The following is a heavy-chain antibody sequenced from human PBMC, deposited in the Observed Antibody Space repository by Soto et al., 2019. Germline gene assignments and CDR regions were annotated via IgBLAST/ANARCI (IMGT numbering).Heavy chain of an antibody. CDR3: AKDLLPNTVTTCGS. CDR1: GFTFDSHG. CDR2: ISSDGNNK. V-gene: IGHV3-30*18. J-gene: IGHJ5*02. D-gene: IGHD4-17*01. Sequence: QVQLVESGGGAVQPGRSLRLSCAASGFTFDSHGMHWARQAPGKGLEWVAVISSDGNNKYYADSVKGRFTISRDNFNNMLYLQMSSLRAEDTAVYYCAKDLLPNTVTTCGSWGQGTLVTVSP.